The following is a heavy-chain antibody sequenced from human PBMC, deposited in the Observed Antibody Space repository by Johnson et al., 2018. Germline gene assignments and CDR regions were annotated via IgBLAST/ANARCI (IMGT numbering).Heavy chain of an antibody. V-gene: IGHV4-59*11. CDR1: GVSLSLHQ. CDR3: ARESFSITAGNDGFDI. D-gene: IGHD6-13*01. CDR2: IHESGGT. Sequence: QVQLQESGPGLVKPSETLSLICTVSGVSLSLHQWNWIRQPPGKGLEWIGVIHESGGTNYNPSLNSRVTISLGASKNQFSLKLSSVTAADTAVYYCARESFSITAGNDGFDIWGQGTMVIVSS. J-gene: IGHJ3*02.